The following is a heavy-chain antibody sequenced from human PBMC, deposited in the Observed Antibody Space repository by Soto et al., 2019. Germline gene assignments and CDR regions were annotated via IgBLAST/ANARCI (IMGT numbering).Heavy chain of an antibody. D-gene: IGHD5-12*01. J-gene: IGHJ4*02. CDR2: IYYSGST. CDR3: ARRIVATETFEY. Sequence: PSETLSLTCTVSGGSISSSSYYWGWIRQPPGKGLEWIGSIYYSGSTYYNPSLKSRVTISVDTSKNQFSLTVTSVTAADTAVYYCARRIVATETFEYWGQGTLVTVSS. CDR1: GGSISSSSYY. V-gene: IGHV4-39*01.